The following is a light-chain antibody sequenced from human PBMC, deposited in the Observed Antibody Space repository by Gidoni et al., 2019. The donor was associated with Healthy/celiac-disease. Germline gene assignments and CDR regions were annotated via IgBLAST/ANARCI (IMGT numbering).Light chain of an antibody. CDR2: AAS. CDR3: QQYYSYPRT. V-gene: IGKV1-8*01. CDR1: QGISSY. J-gene: IGKJ1*01. Sequence: AIRMTQSPSSFSASTGDRVTITCQASQGISSYLALYQQKPGRAPKLLIYAASTLQSGVPSRFSGSGSGTDFTRTISCLQSEDFATYYCQQYYSYPRTFGQGTKVEIK.